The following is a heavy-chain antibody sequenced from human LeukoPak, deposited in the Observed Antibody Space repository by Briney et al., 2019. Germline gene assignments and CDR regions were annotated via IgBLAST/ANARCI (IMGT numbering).Heavy chain of an antibody. V-gene: IGHV3-21*01. CDR2: IGSISSYI. CDR1: GFVFSSYS. Sequence: GGSLRLSCAASGFVFSSYSMSWVRQAPGKGLEWVSSIGSISSYIYYADSVKGRFTISRDNAENSLYLQMNSLRAEDTAVYYCAKGACSGGSCYPPTLNWFDPWGQGTLVTVSS. D-gene: IGHD2-15*01. J-gene: IGHJ5*02. CDR3: AKGACSGGSCYPPTLNWFDP.